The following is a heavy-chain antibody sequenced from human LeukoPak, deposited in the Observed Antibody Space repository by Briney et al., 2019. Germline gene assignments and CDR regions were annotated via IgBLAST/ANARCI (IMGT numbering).Heavy chain of an antibody. CDR3: ARQRYSSGWFPGMGPYYFDY. J-gene: IGHJ4*02. CDR1: GGSISSSSYY. V-gene: IGHV4-39*01. CDR2: IYYSGST. D-gene: IGHD6-19*01. Sequence: KPSETLSLTCTVSGGSISSSSYYWGWIRQPPGKGLEWIGSIYYSGSTYYNPSLKSRVTISVDTSKNQFSLKLSSVTAADTAVYYCARQRYSSGWFPGMGPYYFDYWGQGTLVTVSS.